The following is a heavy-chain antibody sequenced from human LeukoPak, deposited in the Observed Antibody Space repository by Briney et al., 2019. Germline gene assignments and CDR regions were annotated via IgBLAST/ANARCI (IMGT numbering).Heavy chain of an antibody. V-gene: IGHV3-66*01. CDR1: GFTVSSNY. D-gene: IGHD3-10*01. Sequence: GGSLRLSCAASGFTVSSNYMSWVRQAPGKGLEWVSVIYSGGFTYYADSVKGRFTISRDTSKNTLYLQMNSLRAEDTAVYYCARGLSGWGYLGGNAFDIWGQGTMVTVSS. CDR3: ARGLSGWGYLGGNAFDI. CDR2: IYSGGFT. J-gene: IGHJ3*02.